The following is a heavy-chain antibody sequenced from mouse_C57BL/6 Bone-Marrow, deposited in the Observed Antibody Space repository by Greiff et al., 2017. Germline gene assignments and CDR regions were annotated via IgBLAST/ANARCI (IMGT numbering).Heavy chain of an antibody. CDR1: GFTFSSYG. Sequence: EVMLVESGGDLVKPGGSLKLSCAASGFTFSSYGMSWVRQTPDKRLEWVATISSGGSYTYYPDSVKGRFTISRDNAQNTLYLQMSSLKSEDTAMYYCARPYGSSLAWFAYWGQGTLVTVSA. D-gene: IGHD1-1*01. V-gene: IGHV5-6*01. J-gene: IGHJ3*01. CDR3: ARPYGSSLAWFAY. CDR2: ISSGGSYT.